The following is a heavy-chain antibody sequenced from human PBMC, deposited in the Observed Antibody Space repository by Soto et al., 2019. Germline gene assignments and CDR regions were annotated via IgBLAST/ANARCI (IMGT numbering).Heavy chain of an antibody. V-gene: IGHV3-11*01. D-gene: IGHD3-3*01. CDR2: ITSGRTI. CDR1: GFNFIDSY. CDR3: AVCVALFGSRCDACDI. Sequence: QEQLVESGGGLVKPGGSLRLSCAASGFNFIDSYLTWIRQAPGKRLEWVSYITSGRTIYYADSVKGRFTISRDNAKNSVYLQMNSLSAEDTAVYYCAVCVALFGSRCDACDIWGQGTMVTVSS. J-gene: IGHJ3*02.